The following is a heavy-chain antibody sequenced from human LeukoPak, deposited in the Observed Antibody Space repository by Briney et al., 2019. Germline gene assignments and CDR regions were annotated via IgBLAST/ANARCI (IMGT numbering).Heavy chain of an antibody. J-gene: IGHJ6*03. V-gene: IGHV3-73*01. CDR2: IRSKANNYAT. D-gene: IGHD3-10*01. CDR3: TRRGEVRRVGDYHYYMDV. Sequence: GGSLRLSCAASGFTFSVSPMHWVRQASGKGLEWVGRIRSKANNYATAYGASVKGRFTISRDDSKNTAYLQMNSLKSEDTAVYYCTRRGEVRRVGDYHYYMDVWGKGTTVTVSS. CDR1: GFTFSVSP.